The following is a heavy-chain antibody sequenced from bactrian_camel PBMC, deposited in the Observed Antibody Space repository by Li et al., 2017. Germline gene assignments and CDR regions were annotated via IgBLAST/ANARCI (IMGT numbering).Heavy chain of an antibody. D-gene: IGHD5*01. CDR1: GFTFSSYA. J-gene: IGHJ6*01. CDR3: ATFEWVGYRAGTRAAFGY. V-gene: IGHV3-2*01. Sequence: HVQLVESGGGLVQPGGSLRLSCAASGFTFSSYAMSWVRQAPGKGLEWVSSITSYGNKIYYADSVKGRFTISRDDAKDTVYLQMNSLKSEDTALYYCATFEWVGYRAGTRAAFGYWGQGTQVTVS. CDR2: ITSYGNKI.